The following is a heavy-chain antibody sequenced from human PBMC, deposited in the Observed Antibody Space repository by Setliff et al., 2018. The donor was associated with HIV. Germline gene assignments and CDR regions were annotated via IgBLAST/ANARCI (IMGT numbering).Heavy chain of an antibody. CDR1: GGSFSDYY. V-gene: IGHV4-34*01. CDR2: VNRGRRT. Sequence: PSETLSLTCALYGGSFSDYYWSWIRQPPGMGLEWIGEVNRGRRTNYDSSLKSRVTISIDMSRNQFSLTVSSVTAADTAVYYCAREIPYSYGGRGHPLWGQGTLVTVSS. D-gene: IGHD3-22*01. CDR3: AREIPYSYGGRGHPL. J-gene: IGHJ4*02.